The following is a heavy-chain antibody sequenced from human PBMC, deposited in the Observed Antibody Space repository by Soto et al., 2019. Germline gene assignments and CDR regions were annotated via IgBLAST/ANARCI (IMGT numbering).Heavy chain of an antibody. CDR3: ARVIRPRGGYLSP. CDR1: GGTFSSYA. J-gene: IGHJ5*02. Sequence: GASVKVSCKASGGTFSSYAISWVRQAPGQGLEWMGGIIPIFGTANYXXXXXXXXXXXXXXSXXTAYMELSSLRSEDTAVYYCARVIRPRGGYLSPWGKGTLVTVSS. CDR2: IIPIFGTA. V-gene: IGHV1-69*13. D-gene: IGHD1-26*01.